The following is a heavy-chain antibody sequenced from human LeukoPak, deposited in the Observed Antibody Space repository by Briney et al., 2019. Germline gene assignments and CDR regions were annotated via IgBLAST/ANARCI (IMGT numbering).Heavy chain of an antibody. CDR2: ISGSGGST. CDR1: GFTFSSYA. V-gene: IGHV3-23*01. D-gene: IGHD2-2*01. CDR3: ARELVPAAIELGWFDP. Sequence: GGSLRLSCAASGFTFSSYAMSWVRQAPGKGLEWVSAISGSGGSTYYADSVKGRFTISRDNSKNTLYLQMNSLRAEDTAVYYCARELVPAAIELGWFDPWGQGTLVTVSS. J-gene: IGHJ5*02.